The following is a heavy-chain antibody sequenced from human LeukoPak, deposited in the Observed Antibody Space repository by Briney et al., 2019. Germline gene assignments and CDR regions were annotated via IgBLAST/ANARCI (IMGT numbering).Heavy chain of an antibody. CDR2: IYHSGST. CDR1: GGSISGSDW. V-gene: IGHV4-4*02. CDR3: ARDYRSSLDY. Sequence: PSGTPSLTCAVSGGSISGSDWWSCVRQPPGKGLEWIGEIYHSGSTDYNPSLKSRVTISVDKSKNQFSLKVRSVTAADTAMYYCARDYRSSLDYWGQGTLVTVSS. J-gene: IGHJ4*02. D-gene: IGHD6-13*01.